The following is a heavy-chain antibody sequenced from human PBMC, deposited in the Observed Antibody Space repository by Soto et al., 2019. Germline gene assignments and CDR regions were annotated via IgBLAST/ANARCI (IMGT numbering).Heavy chain of an antibody. CDR1: GGSISSGDYY. CDR2: IYYSGST. D-gene: IGHD2-2*01. J-gene: IGHJ4*02. V-gene: IGHV4-30-4*01. Sequence: SETLSLTCTVSGGSISSGDYYWSWIRQPPGKGLEWIGYIYYSGSTYYNPSLKSRVTISVDTSKNQFSLKLSSVTAADTAVYYCARDVYCSSTSCFRGLNYFDYWGQGTLVTVLL. CDR3: ARDVYCSSTSCFRGLNYFDY.